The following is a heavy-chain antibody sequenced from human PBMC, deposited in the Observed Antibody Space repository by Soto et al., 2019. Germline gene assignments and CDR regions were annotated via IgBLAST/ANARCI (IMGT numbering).Heavy chain of an antibody. V-gene: IGHV3-49*03. D-gene: IGHD6-13*01. CDR3: TRDSSSWGRGTFDY. CDR2: IRSKAYGGTT. J-gene: IGHJ4*02. CDR1: GFTFGDYA. Sequence: EVQLVESGGGLVQPGRSLRLSCTASGFTFGDYAMSWFRQAPGKGLEWVGFIRSKAYGGTTEYAASVKGRFTISRDDSKSIAYLQMNSLKTEDTAVYYCTRDSSSWGRGTFDYWGQGTLVSVSS.